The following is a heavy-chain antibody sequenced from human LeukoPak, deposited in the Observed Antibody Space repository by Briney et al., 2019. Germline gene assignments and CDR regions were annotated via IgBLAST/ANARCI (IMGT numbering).Heavy chain of an antibody. CDR3: ARVSRYSSGWYSSYYYYYMDV. CDR1: GFTFSSYG. V-gene: IGHV3-21*01. Sequence: GGSLRLSCAASGFTFSSYGMSWVRQAPGKGLEWVSAIETGGASTYYADSVKGRFTISRDNAKNSLYLQMNSLRAEDTAVYYCARVSRYSSGWYSSYYYYYMDVWGKGTTVTISS. J-gene: IGHJ6*03. CDR2: IETGGAST. D-gene: IGHD6-19*01.